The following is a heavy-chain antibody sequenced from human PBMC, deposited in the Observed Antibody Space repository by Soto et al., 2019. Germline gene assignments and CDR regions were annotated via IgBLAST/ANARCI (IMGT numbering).Heavy chain of an antibody. Sequence: ASVKVSCKVSGYTLTDLSMHWVRQTPGKGLEWMGGFDPEDGETIYAQRIQGRVTMTEDTSTDTAYMELSSLRSEDTAVYYCATDQPTVTKSQNDYYAMDVWGQGTTVTVSS. J-gene: IGHJ6*02. CDR1: GYTLTDLS. CDR3: ATDQPTVTKSQNDYYAMDV. CDR2: FDPEDGET. D-gene: IGHD4-17*01. V-gene: IGHV1-24*01.